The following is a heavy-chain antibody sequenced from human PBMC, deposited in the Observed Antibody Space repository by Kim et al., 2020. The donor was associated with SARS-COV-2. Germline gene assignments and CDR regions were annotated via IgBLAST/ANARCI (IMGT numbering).Heavy chain of an antibody. D-gene: IGHD3-10*01. V-gene: IGHV3-30*07. J-gene: IGHJ4*02. CDR3: ARDATHYYGSGSLDY. Sequence: AASVKGRFTISRDNSKNRLYLQMNSLRAEDTAVYYCARDATHYYGSGSLDYWGQGTLVTVSS.